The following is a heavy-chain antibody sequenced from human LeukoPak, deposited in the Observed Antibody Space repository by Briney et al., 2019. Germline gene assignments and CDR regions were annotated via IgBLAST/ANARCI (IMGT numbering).Heavy chain of an antibody. CDR3: AKEDYSKFRANYYYYGMDV. CDR1: GGTFSSYA. CDR2: IIPILGIA. D-gene: IGHD4-4*01. J-gene: IGHJ6*02. Sequence: GASVKVSCKASGGTFSSYAISWVRQAPGQGLEWMGRIIPILGIANYAQKFQGRVTITADKSTSTAYVELSSLRSEDTAVYYCAKEDYSKFRANYYYYGMDVWGQGTTVTVSS. V-gene: IGHV1-69*04.